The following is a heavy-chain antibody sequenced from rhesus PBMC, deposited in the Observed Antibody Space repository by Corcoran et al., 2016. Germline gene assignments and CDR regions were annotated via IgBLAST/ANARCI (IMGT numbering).Heavy chain of an antibody. J-gene: IGHJ5-2*02. D-gene: IGHD3-9*01. CDR2: ISSGGGST. V-gene: IGHV3S25*01. CDR1: GFTFSSHG. CDR3: AKDRGEYEDEGGNSLDV. Sequence: EVQLVESGGGLVQPGGSLRLSCAASGFTFSSHGMYWVRQAPGKGLEGFSGISSGGGSTYYADSGKGRFTISRDNSKNTLSLQMNSLRAEDTAVYYCAKDRGEYEDEGGNSLDVWGRGVLVTVSS.